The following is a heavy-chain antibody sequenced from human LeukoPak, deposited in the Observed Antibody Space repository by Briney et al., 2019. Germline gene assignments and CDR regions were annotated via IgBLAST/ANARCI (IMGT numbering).Heavy chain of an antibody. V-gene: IGHV3-66*02. CDR2: IYTGGST. J-gene: IGHJ6*02. CDR3: WRGFGEGTGNRFGGNTMDG. CDR1: GFTVNSNY. D-gene: IGHD3-10*01. Sequence: GVSLRLSCAASGFTVNSNYMSWVRQAPGKGLEWVSLIYTGGSTYYADSVKGRFTISRDNSKNTLYLQMNSLRPEDTAVYYCWRGFGEGTGNRFGGNTMDGWGQGTTVTVS.